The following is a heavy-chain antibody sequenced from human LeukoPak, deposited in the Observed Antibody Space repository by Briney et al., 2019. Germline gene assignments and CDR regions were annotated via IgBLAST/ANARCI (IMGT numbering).Heavy chain of an antibody. V-gene: IGHV3-23*01. D-gene: IGHD3-22*01. CDR2: ISSSGGIT. J-gene: IGHJ4*02. CDR1: GFTFSSYA. Sequence: GGSLRLSCAAPGFTFSSYAMSWVRQAPGKGLEWVSAISSSGGITYYADSVKGRFTISRDNSKNTLYLQMNNLRAEDTAVYYCAKGTMDGGQYYYDSSGGQGTLVTVSS. CDR3: AKGTMDGGQYYYDSS.